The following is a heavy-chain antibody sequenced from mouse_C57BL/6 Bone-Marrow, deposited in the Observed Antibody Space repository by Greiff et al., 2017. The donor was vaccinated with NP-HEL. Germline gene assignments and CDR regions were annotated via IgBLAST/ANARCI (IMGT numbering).Heavy chain of an antibody. Sequence: QVQLKESGAELVRPGASVKMSCKASGYTFTSYNMHWVKQTPRQGLEWIGAIYPGNGDTSYNQKFKGKATLTVDKSSSTAYMQLSSLTSEDSAVYFCASPSGWDWFAYWGQGTLVTVSA. J-gene: IGHJ3*01. D-gene: IGHD1-1*02. CDR2: IYPGNGDT. CDR1: GYTFTSYN. V-gene: IGHV1-12*01. CDR3: ASPSGWDWFAY.